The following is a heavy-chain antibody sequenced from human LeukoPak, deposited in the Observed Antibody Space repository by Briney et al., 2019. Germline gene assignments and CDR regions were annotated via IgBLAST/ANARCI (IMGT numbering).Heavy chain of an antibody. V-gene: IGHV3-30-3*01. CDR1: GFTFSSYA. Sequence: GRSLRPSCAASGFTFSSYAMHWVRQAPGKGLEWVAVISYDGSNKYYADSVKGRFTISRDNSKNTLYLQMNSLRAEDTAVYYCARDDRMDVWGQGTTVTVSS. CDR3: ARDDRMDV. CDR2: ISYDGSNK. J-gene: IGHJ6*02.